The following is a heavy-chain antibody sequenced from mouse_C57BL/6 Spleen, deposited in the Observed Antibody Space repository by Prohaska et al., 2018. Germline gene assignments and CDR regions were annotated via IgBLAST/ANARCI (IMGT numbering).Heavy chain of an antibody. Sequence: VEPEGSLKLSCAASGFSFNTYAMNWVRQAPGKGLEWVARIRSKSNNYATYYADSVKDRFTISRDDSESMLYLQMNNLKTEDTAMYYCVRGYSNYDYWGQGTTLTVSS. CDR2: IRSKSNNYAT. D-gene: IGHD2-5*01. CDR3: VRGYSNYDY. CDR1: GFSFNTYA. V-gene: IGHV10-1*01. J-gene: IGHJ2*01.